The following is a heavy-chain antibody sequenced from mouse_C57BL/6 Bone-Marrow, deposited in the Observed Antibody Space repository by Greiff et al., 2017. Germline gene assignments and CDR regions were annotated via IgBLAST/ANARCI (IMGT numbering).Heavy chain of an antibody. V-gene: IGHV1-64*01. J-gene: IGHJ3*01. CDR1: GYTFTSYW. CDR3: AQVHYVVY. Sequence: VELQQPGAELVKPGASVKLSCKASGYTFTSYWMHWVKQRPGQGLEWIGTIHPNSGSTSYNEKFKSKATLTVDKSSSTAYLQLSSLTSEVSAVYYCAQVHYVVYWGQGTLVTVSA. D-gene: IGHD1-1*02. CDR2: IHPNSGST.